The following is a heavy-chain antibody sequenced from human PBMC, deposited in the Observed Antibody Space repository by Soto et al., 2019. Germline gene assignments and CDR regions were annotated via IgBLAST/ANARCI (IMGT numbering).Heavy chain of an antibody. V-gene: IGHV4-59*08. CDR2: IYYSGST. D-gene: IGHD2-2*01. CDR3: ASSVIVVVPAATSLDY. J-gene: IGHJ4*02. CDR1: GGSISSYY. Sequence: PSETLSLTCTVSGGSISSYYWSWIRQPPGKGLEWIGYIYYSGSTNYNPSLKSRVTISVDTSKNQFSLKLSSVTAADTAVYYCASSVIVVVPAATSLDYWGQGTLVTVSS.